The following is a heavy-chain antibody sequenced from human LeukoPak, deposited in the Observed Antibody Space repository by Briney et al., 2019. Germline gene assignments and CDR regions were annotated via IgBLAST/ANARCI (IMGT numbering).Heavy chain of an antibody. CDR2: IHGSGST. CDR1: GGSITNYY. J-gene: IGHJ3*01. CDR3: ARVGSRSRFDAFDF. Sequence: SETLSLTCNVSGGSITNYYWSWIRQPAGKGLEWIGRIHGSGSTNHNPSLKSRVTMSLDTTKNLFSLKLSSVTVADTAVYYCARVGSRSRFDAFDFWGQGTMVTVSS. D-gene: IGHD3-10*01. V-gene: IGHV4-4*07.